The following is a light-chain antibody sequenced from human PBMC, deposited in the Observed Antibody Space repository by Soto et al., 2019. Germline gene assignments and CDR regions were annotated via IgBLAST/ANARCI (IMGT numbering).Light chain of an antibody. J-gene: IGKJ5*01. Sequence: EIVLPQSPAPLSLSPGERSTLSCMAIQSVSSYLAWYQQRPGQAPRLLMFDASKRATGIPARFSGSGSGTDFTLTISSLEPEDFAVYYCQQRTIWPPSITFGQGTRLEIK. CDR3: QQRTIWPPSIT. CDR2: DAS. V-gene: IGKV3-11*01. CDR1: QSVSSY.